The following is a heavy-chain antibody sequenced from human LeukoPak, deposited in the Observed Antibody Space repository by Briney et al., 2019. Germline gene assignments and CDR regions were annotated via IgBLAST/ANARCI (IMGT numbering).Heavy chain of an antibody. CDR2: IIPIFGTA. V-gene: IGHV1-69*13. D-gene: IGHD1-7*01. CDR3: ARTGTPDEDFDY. J-gene: IGHJ4*02. Sequence: GASVKVSCKASGGTFSSYAISWVRQAPGQGLEWMGGIIPIFGTANYAQKLQGRVTITADESTSTAYMELSSLRSEDTAVYYCARTGTPDEDFDYWGQGTLVTVSS. CDR1: GGTFSSYA.